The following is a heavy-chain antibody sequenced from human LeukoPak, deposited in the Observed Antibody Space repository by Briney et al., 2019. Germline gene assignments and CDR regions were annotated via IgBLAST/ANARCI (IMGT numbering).Heavy chain of an antibody. V-gene: IGHV4-34*01. CDR2: IHHSGST. CDR3: ARSRGWLQSHPLDY. J-gene: IGHJ4*02. Sequence: SETLSLTSAVYGGSFSGFYWSRIRQPPGKGREWIGEIHHSGSTNYNPSLKSRVTISVDTSKIQFSLKLTSVTAADTAVYYCARSRGWLQSHPLDYWGQGTLVTVSS. CDR1: GGSFSGFY. D-gene: IGHD5-24*01.